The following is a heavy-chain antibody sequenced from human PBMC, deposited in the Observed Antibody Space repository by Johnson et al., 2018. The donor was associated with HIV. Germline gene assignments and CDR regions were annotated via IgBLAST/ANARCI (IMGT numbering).Heavy chain of an antibody. CDR1: GFTFDDFA. J-gene: IGHJ3*02. CDR2: IYSGGNT. V-gene: IGHV3-23*03. D-gene: IGHD6-13*01. CDR3: AKSERAAAVPDAFDI. Sequence: MLLVESGGGVVRPGGSLRLSCAASGFTFDDFAMSWVRQAPGKGLEWVSVIYSGGNTFYADSVQGRFTISRDNSKNTLDLHMNSLRVEDTAVYYCAKSERAAAVPDAFDIWGQGTLVTVCS.